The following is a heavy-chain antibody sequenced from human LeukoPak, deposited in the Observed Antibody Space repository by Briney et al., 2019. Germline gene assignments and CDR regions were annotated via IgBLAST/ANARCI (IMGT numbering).Heavy chain of an antibody. J-gene: IGHJ4*02. CDR3: ARVPQKSRLYYFDY. D-gene: IGHD6-13*01. CDR1: VYTFTSYY. V-gene: IGHV1-46*01. CDR2: INPSGGST. Sequence: ASVKVSCKASVYTFTSYYMHWVQQAPRQGLEWMGIINPSGGSTSSAQKFQGRDTMTKDMTTSTVYMELSSLRSEDTAVYYCARVPQKSRLYYFDYWGQGTLVTVSS.